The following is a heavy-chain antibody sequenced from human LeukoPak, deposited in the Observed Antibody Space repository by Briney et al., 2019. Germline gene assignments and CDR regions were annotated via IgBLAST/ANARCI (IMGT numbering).Heavy chain of an antibody. CDR1: GFTFCSYG. V-gene: IGHV3-23*01. J-gene: IGHJ4*02. D-gene: IGHD5-24*01. CDR2: ISGSGSGGST. CDR3: AKSGYNRFDY. Sequence: GGTLRLSCAASGFTFCSYGMSWVRQAPGKGLEWVSNISGSGSGGSTYYADSVKGRFTISRDNSKNTLYLQMNSLRAEDTAVYYCAKSGYNRFDYWGQGTLVTVSS.